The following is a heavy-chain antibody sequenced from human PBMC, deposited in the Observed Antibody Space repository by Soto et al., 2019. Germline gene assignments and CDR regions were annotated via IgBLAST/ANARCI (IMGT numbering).Heavy chain of an antibody. Sequence: QVQLVESGGGVVQPGRSLRLSCAASGFTFSSDAMHWVRQALGKGLEWVAVISYDGSKKYYADSVKGRFIISRDNSKNTLYLQMNSLRAEDTAVYYCAGAYAAITPGDYWGQGTLVTVSS. D-gene: IGHD1-20*01. V-gene: IGHV3-30-3*01. CDR3: AGAYAAITPGDY. J-gene: IGHJ4*02. CDR2: ISYDGSKK. CDR1: GFTFSSDA.